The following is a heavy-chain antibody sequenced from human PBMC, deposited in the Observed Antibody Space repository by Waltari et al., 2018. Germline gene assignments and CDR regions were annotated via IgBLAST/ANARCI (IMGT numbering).Heavy chain of an antibody. CDR3: ARGRIAVAGTDAFDI. CDR1: GFTFSSYS. J-gene: IGHJ3*02. CDR2: ISSSSSTI. V-gene: IGHV3-48*04. D-gene: IGHD6-19*01. Sequence: EVQLVESGGGLVQPGGSLRLSCAASGFTFSSYSMNWVRQAPGKGLEWVSYISSSSSTIYYADSVKGRFTISRDNAKNSLYLQMNSLRAEDTAVYYCARGRIAVAGTDAFDIWGQGTMVTVSS.